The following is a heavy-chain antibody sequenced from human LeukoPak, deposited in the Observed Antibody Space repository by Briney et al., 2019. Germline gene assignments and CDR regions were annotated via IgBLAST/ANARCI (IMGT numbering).Heavy chain of an antibody. CDR2: IYTSGST. D-gene: IGHD3-3*01. Sequence: SETLSLTCTVSGGSISSYYWSWIRQPAGKGLEWIGRIYTSGSTNYNPSLKSRVTMSVDTSKNQFSLKLSSVTAADTAVYYCARDYDFWSGYYTDYFDYWGQGTLVTVSS. V-gene: IGHV4-4*07. CDR1: GGSISSYY. J-gene: IGHJ4*02. CDR3: ARDYDFWSGYYTDYFDY.